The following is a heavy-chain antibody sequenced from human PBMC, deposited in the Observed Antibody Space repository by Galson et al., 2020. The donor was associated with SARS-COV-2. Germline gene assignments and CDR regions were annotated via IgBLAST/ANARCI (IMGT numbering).Heavy chain of an antibody. D-gene: IGHD3-22*01. CDR3: ARDKGSGFQMHWYFDL. CDR2: IAGSGAYK. Sequence: GGSLRLSCAASGFTFRDHNMIWVQAPGKGLEWVSSIAGSGAYKYYADSMKGRFTISRDNAKNSVYLQLNSLRDEDTAVYYCARDKGSGFQMHWYFDLWGRGTLVSVSS. J-gene: IGHJ2*01. CDR1: GFTFRDHN. V-gene: IGHV3-21*01.